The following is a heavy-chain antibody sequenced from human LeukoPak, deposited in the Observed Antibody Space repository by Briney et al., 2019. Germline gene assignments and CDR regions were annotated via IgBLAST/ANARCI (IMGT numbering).Heavy chain of an antibody. D-gene: IGHD5-12*01. J-gene: IGHJ5*02. CDR2: ISYSGST. CDR1: GGSMRSYY. CDR3: ARGLDIAGP. Sequence: PSETLSLTCSVSGGSMRSYYWSWIRQPPGKGLEWIAYISYSGSTNYNPSLKSRVSISVDTSKNQFSLKLSSVTAADTAVYYCARGLDIAGPWGQGTLVTVSS. V-gene: IGHV4-59*01.